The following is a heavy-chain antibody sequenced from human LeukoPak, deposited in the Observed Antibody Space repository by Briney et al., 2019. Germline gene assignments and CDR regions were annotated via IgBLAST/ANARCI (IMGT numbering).Heavy chain of an antibody. CDR1: GGSISSGDYY. D-gene: IGHD4-17*01. Sequence: QTLSLTCTVSGGSISSGDYYWSWIRQPPGKGLEWIGYIYYSGSTYYNPSLKSRVTRSVDTSKNQFSLKLSSVTAADTAVYYCASRTVTTFRFDPWGQGTLVTVSS. J-gene: IGHJ5*02. V-gene: IGHV4-30-4*01. CDR3: ASRTVTTFRFDP. CDR2: IYYSGST.